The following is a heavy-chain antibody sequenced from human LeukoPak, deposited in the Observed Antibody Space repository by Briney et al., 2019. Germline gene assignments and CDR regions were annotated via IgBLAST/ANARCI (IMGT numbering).Heavy chain of an antibody. Sequence: ASVKVSCKASGYTFTSYAMHWVRHAPGQRLEWMGWINAGNGNTKYSQKFQGRVTITRDTSASTAYMELSSLRSEDTAVYYCARRKAVAGTVLDYWGQGTLVTVSS. V-gene: IGHV1-3*01. CDR1: GYTFTSYA. J-gene: IGHJ4*02. D-gene: IGHD6-19*01. CDR3: ARRKAVAGTVLDY. CDR2: INAGNGNT.